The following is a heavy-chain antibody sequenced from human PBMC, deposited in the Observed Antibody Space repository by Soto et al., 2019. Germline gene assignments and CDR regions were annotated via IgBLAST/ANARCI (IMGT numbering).Heavy chain of an antibody. CDR1: GGTFSSYT. CDR3: AREEYYYGSGAFFDY. J-gene: IGHJ4*02. D-gene: IGHD3-10*01. CDR2: IIPILGIA. V-gene: IGHV1-69*08. Sequence: QVQLVQSGAEGKKPGSSVKVSCKASGGTFSSYTISWVRQAPGQGLEWMGRIIPILGIANYAQKSQGRVTITSDKSTSTAYMELSSLRSADTAVYYCAREEYYYGSGAFFDYWGQGTLVTVSS.